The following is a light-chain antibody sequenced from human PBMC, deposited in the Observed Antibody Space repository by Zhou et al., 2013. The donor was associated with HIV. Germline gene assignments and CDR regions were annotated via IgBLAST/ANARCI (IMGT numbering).Light chain of an antibody. CDR2: GAS. CDR1: QTVDTR. J-gene: IGKJ2*03. Sequence: EIVMTQSPVTLSVSPGERATLSCWASQTVDTRVAWYQQKPGQAPRLLIFGASTRVTGVADRFSGSGSGTDFTLTIRRLEPEDSAVYYCQQYGYSPRSFGQGTKLEI. V-gene: IGKV3-20*01. CDR3: QQYGYSPRS.